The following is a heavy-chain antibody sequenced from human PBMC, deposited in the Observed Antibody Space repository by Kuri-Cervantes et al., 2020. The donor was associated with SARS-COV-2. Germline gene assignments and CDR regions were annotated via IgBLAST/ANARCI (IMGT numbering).Heavy chain of an antibody. CDR2: ISSSGSTI. J-gene: IGHJ4*02. V-gene: IGHV3-11*04. Sequence: GGSLRLSCAASGFTFSDYYMSWIRQAPGKGLEWVSYISSSGSTIYYADSVKGRFTISRDNAKSSLYLQMNSLRAEDTAVYYCARALPEGVGATSRRRGFDYWGQGTLVTVSS. CDR3: ARALPEGVGATSRRRGFDY. D-gene: IGHD1-26*01. CDR1: GFTFSDYY.